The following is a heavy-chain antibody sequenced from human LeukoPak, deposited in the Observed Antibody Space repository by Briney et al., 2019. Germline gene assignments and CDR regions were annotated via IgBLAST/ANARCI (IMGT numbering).Heavy chain of an antibody. J-gene: IGHJ4*02. D-gene: IGHD6-13*01. V-gene: IGHV3-30*04. CDR3: AKSRSSSWPLYFDY. CDR2: ISYDGSNK. Sequence: GRSLRLSCAASGFTFSSYAMHWVRQAPGKGLEWVAVISYDGSNKYYADSVKGRFTISRDNSKNTLYLQMNSLRAEDTAVYYCAKSRSSSWPLYFDYWGQGTLVTVSS. CDR1: GFTFSSYA.